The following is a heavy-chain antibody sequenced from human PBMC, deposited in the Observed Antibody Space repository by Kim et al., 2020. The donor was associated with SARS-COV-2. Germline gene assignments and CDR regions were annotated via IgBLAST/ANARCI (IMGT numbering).Heavy chain of an antibody. Sequence: KGRFTISRDNSKNTLYLQMNSLRAEDTAVYYCARDNNWNLVPSYYYGMDVWGQGTTVTVSS. J-gene: IGHJ6*02. D-gene: IGHD1-20*01. V-gene: IGHV3-30*01. CDR3: ARDNNWNLVPSYYYGMDV.